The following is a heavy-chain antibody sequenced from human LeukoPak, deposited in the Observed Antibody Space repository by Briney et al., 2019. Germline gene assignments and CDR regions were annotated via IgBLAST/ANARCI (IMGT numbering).Heavy chain of an antibody. J-gene: IGHJ4*02. Sequence: SETLSLTCAVSGGSISSGGYSWSWIRQPPGKGPEWIGYIYHSGSTYYNPSLKSRVTISVDRSKNQFSLKLSSVTAADTAVYYCAREIAAAGTFDYWGQGTLVTVSS. V-gene: IGHV4-30-2*01. CDR1: GGSISSGGYS. CDR2: IYHSGST. CDR3: AREIAAAGTFDY. D-gene: IGHD6-13*01.